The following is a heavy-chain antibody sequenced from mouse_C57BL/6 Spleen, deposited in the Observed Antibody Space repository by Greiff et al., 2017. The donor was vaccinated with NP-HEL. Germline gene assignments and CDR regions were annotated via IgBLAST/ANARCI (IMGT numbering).Heavy chain of an antibody. CDR2: ISYSGST. CDR1: GYSITSGYD. D-gene: IGHD1-1*01. CDR3: ARGGDGSSLFAY. Sequence: VQLQQSGPGMVKPSQSLSLTCTVTGYSITSGYDWHWIRHFPGNKLEWMGYISYSGSTNYNPSLKSRISITHDTSKNHFFLKLNSVTTEDTATYYCARGGDGSSLFAYWGQGTLVTVSA. J-gene: IGHJ3*01. V-gene: IGHV3-1*01.